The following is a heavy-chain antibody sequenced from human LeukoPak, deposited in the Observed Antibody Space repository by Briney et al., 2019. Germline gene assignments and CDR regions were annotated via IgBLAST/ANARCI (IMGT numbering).Heavy chain of an antibody. J-gene: IGHJ4*02. CDR2: IYYSGST. CDR3: ASAGSPYSSSWYEDY. Sequence: PSQTLSLTCTVSGGSISSGGYYWSWLRQHPGKGLEWIGYIYYSGSTYYNPSLKSRVTISVDTSKNQFSLKLSSVTAADTAVYYCASAGSPYSSSWYEDYWGQGTLVTVSS. D-gene: IGHD6-13*01. CDR1: GGSISSGGYY. V-gene: IGHV4-31*03.